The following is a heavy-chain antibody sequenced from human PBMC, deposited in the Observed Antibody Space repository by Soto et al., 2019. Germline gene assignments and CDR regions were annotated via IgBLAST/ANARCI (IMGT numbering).Heavy chain of an antibody. Sequence: GESLKISCKGSGYSCTSYWISWVRQMPGKGLEWMGTIDPSDSYTNYSPSFQGHVTIAADKSISTAYLQWSSLKASDTAMYYCARYGSIAAAAYFYGMEVWGQGTTVTVSS. D-gene: IGHD6-13*01. CDR3: ARYGSIAAAAYFYGMEV. J-gene: IGHJ6*02. CDR2: IDPSDSYT. V-gene: IGHV5-10-1*01. CDR1: GYSCTSYW.